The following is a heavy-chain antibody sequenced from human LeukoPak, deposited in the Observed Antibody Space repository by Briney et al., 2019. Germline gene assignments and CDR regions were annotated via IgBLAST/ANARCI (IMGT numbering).Heavy chain of an antibody. D-gene: IGHD6-13*01. CDR3: ARDSGYGAFDI. V-gene: IGHV4-59*01. Sequence: EWIGYIYYSGSTNYNPSLKSRVTISVDTSKNQFSLKLSSVTAADTAVYYCARDSGYGAFDIWGQGTMVTVSS. CDR2: IYYSGST. J-gene: IGHJ3*02.